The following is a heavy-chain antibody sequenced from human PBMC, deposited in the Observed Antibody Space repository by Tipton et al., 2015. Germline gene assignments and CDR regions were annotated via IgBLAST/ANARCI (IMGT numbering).Heavy chain of an antibody. CDR1: SGSISRSY. Sequence: TLSLTCTVSSGSISRSYWSWIRQPPGKGLEWIGYIFYDGSTNYNPSLKSRLTISVDTSKNQFSLRLSSVTAADTAVYYCARRCGADCYWGYYFDHWGQGTLVNVSS. CDR2: IFYDGST. V-gene: IGHV4-59*12. D-gene: IGHD2-21*01. CDR3: ARRCGADCYWGYYFDH. J-gene: IGHJ4*02.